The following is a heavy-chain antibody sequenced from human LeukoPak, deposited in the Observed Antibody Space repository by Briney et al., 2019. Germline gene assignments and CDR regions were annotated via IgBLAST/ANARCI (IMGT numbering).Heavy chain of an antibody. CDR1: EFSFSTYW. J-gene: IGHJ6*02. V-gene: IGHV5-51*01. D-gene: IGHD6-13*01. CDR3: ARHPYSSAVIRYYYGLDV. Sequence: GESLKIPCKGFEFSFSTYWIGWVRQMPGKGLGWMGNIYPGDSDTRYRPSFEGQVTISADKSIRTAYHQWNSLKATDTAIYYCARHPYSSAVIRYYYGLDVWGQGTTVTVSS. CDR2: IYPGDSDT.